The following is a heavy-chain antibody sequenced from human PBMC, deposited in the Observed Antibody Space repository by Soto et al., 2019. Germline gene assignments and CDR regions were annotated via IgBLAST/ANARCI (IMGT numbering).Heavy chain of an antibody. D-gene: IGHD3-22*01. CDR2: IYSGGST. V-gene: IGHV3-66*01. CDR3: ARDHYYYDSSGLDY. CDR1: GFTVSSNY. J-gene: IGHJ4*02. Sequence: EVQLVESGGGLVQPGGSLRLSCAASGFTVSSNYMSWVRQAPGKGLEWVSVIYSGGSTYYADSVKGRFTISRDNSKNTLYLQMHSLRAEDTAVYYCARDHYYYDSSGLDYWGQGTLVTVSS.